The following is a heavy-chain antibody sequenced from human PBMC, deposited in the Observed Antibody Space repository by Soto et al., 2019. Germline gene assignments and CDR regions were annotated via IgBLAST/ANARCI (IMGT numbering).Heavy chain of an antibody. CDR2: ISGYNGDT. J-gene: IGHJ5*02. V-gene: IGHV1-18*04. CDR3: ARGPSTTSGYRIWFDP. D-gene: IGHD5-12*01. CDR1: GYTFTSHG. Sequence: QVQLVHSGGGVKKPGASVKVSCKASGYTFTSHGISWVRQAPGQGLEWMGWISGYNGDTNYAQKFQGRVTMTTDTYTNTAYMELRSLPSDDTDVYYCARGPSTTSGYRIWFDPWGQGIMVTVSS.